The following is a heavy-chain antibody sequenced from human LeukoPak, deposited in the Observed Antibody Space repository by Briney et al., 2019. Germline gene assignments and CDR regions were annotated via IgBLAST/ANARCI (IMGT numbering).Heavy chain of an antibody. J-gene: IGHJ4*02. Sequence: GGSLRLSCAASGFTFSTFAMIWVRQPPGKGLEWVSSIFPSGGEIHYADSVRGRFTISRDNSKSTLSLQMNSLRAEDTAVYYCAKDGKRYFDYILDQIYWGQGTLVTVSS. CDR3: AKDGKRYFDYILDQIY. CDR2: IFPSGGEI. D-gene: IGHD3-9*01. V-gene: IGHV3-23*01. CDR1: GFTFSTFA.